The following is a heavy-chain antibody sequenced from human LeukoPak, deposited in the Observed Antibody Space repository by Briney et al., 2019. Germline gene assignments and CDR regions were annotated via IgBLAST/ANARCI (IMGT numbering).Heavy chain of an antibody. Sequence: ASVKVSCKASGYTFTGYYMHWVRQAPGQGLEWMGWINPNSGGTNYAQKFQGWVTMTRDTSISTAYMELSRLRSEDTAVYYCARAPRMIGSDAFDIWGQGTMVTVSS. CDR1: GYTFTGYY. V-gene: IGHV1-2*04. CDR2: INPNSGGT. CDR3: ARAPRMIGSDAFDI. D-gene: IGHD3-16*01. J-gene: IGHJ3*02.